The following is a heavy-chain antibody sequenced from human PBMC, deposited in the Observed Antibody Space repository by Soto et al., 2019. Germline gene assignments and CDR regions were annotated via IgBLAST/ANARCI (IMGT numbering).Heavy chain of an antibody. J-gene: IGHJ6*02. CDR2: IYYSGST. CDR3: ARDKYYDFWSGHMPAYGMDV. D-gene: IGHD3-3*01. Sequence: SETLSLTCTVAGGSISSYYWGWIRQPPGKGLEWIGYIYYSGSTNYNPSLKSRVTISVDTSKNQFSLKLSSVTAADTAVYYCARDKYYDFWSGHMPAYGMDVWGQGTTVTVSS. CDR1: GGSISSYY. V-gene: IGHV4-59*01.